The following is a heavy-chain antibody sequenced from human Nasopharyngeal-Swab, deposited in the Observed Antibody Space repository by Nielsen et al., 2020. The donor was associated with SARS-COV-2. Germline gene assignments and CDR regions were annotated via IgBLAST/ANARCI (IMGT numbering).Heavy chain of an antibody. D-gene: IGHD3-10*01. Sequence: WIRQPPGKGLEWVANIRQDGSEKYYVDSVKGRFTISRDNAKDSLYLQMNGLRAEDTAVYYCAGDRDSTYYHGSGTSWGQGTLVTVSS. CDR2: IRQDGSEK. V-gene: IGHV3-7*01. CDR3: AGDRDSTYYHGSGTS. J-gene: IGHJ5*02.